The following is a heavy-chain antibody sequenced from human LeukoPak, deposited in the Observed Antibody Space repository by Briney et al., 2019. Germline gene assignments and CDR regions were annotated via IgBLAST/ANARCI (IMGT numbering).Heavy chain of an antibody. CDR2: IIPIFGTA. Sequence: SVKVSCKASGGTFSSYAISWVRQAPGQGLEWMGRIIPIFGTANYAQKFQGRVTITTDESTSAAYMELSSLRSEDTAVYYCASSRDGYNEGAFDIWGQGTMVTVSS. V-gene: IGHV1-69*05. J-gene: IGHJ3*02. CDR1: GGTFSSYA. D-gene: IGHD5-24*01. CDR3: ASSRDGYNEGAFDI.